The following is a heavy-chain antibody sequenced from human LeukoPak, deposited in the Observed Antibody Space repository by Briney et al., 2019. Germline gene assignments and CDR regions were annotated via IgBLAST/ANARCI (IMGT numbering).Heavy chain of an antibody. D-gene: IGHD6-13*01. CDR3: ARGGIAAAGTTFDY. CDR1: GFTFSSYA. V-gene: IGHV3-30*04. CDR2: ISYDGSNK. Sequence: GESLRLSCAASGFTFSSYAMHWVRQAPGKGLEWVAVISYDGSNKYYADSVKGRFTISRDNSKDTLYLQMNSLRAEDTAVYYCARGGIAAAGTTFDYWGQGTLVTVSS. J-gene: IGHJ4*02.